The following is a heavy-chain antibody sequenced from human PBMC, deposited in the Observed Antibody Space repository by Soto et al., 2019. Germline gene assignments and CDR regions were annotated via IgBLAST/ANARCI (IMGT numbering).Heavy chain of an antibody. Sequence: QVQLQESGPGLVRPSETLSLTCTVSSDSISSYYWIWIRQSPGKGLEWMGYTDYSGNTNYNPSLKSRVTISGDTSKNPFSLRLSSVTAADTAVYYCARAVGDPLYYLDYWGQGTLVTVSS. J-gene: IGHJ4*02. D-gene: IGHD6-19*01. V-gene: IGHV4-59*08. CDR2: TDYSGNT. CDR1: SDSISSYY. CDR3: ARAVGDPLYYLDY.